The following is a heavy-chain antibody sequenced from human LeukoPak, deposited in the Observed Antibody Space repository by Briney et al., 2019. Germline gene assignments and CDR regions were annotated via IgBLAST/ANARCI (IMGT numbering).Heavy chain of an antibody. CDR1: GYTFTSYG. CDR3: ARDPAPYYYGSGSYGGPFDY. V-gene: IGHV1-18*01. D-gene: IGHD3-10*01. Sequence: ASVKVSCKASGYTFTSYGISWVRQAPGQGLEWMGWISTYNGNTNYAQKLQGRVTMTTDTSTSTAYMELRSLRSDDTAVYYCARDPAPYYYGSGSYGGPFDYWGQGTLVTVSS. CDR2: ISTYNGNT. J-gene: IGHJ4*02.